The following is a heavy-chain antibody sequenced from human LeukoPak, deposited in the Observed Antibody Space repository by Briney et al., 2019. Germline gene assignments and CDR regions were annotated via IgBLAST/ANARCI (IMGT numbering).Heavy chain of an antibody. CDR3: ARGHDSYGLDY. D-gene: IGHD5-18*01. Sequence: GASVKASCKASGYTFAGYYMHWVRQAPGQGLEWMGWINPNSGGTNYAQKFQGWVTMTRDTSISTAYMELSRLRSDDTAVYYCARGHDSYGLDYWGQGTLVTVSS. J-gene: IGHJ4*02. CDR2: INPNSGGT. V-gene: IGHV1-2*04. CDR1: GYTFAGYY.